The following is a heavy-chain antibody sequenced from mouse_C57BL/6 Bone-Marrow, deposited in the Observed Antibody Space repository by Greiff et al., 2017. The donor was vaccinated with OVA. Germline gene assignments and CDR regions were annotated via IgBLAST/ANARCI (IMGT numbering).Heavy chain of an antibody. CDR1: GFTFSDYY. CDR3: ARPYYDDDGYAMDY. V-gene: IGHV5-12*01. CDR2: ISNGGGST. J-gene: IGHJ4*01. D-gene: IGHD2-4*01. Sequence: EVMLVESGGGLVQPGGSLKLSCAASGFTFSDYYMYWVRQTPEKRLEWVAYISNGGGSTYYPDTVKGRFTISRDNAKNTLYLQMSRLKSEDTAMYYCARPYYDDDGYAMDYWGQGTSVTVSS.